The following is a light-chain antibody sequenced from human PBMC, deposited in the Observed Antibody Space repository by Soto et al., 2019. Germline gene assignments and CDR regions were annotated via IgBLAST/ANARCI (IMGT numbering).Light chain of an antibody. CDR3: MQALQPALT. Sequence: DIVLTQSPVSLPVTPGEPASISCRSSQSLLHSSGHSYLDWYLQKPGQSPQLLIYLGSNRASGVPDRFSGSGSGPDFTLKISRVEAEDVGVYYCMQALQPALTFGGGTKVQIK. CDR1: QSLLHSSGHSY. V-gene: IGKV2-28*01. CDR2: LGS. J-gene: IGKJ4*01.